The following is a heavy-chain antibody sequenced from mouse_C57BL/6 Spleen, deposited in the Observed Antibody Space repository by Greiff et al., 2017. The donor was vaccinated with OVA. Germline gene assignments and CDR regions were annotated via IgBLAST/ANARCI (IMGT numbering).Heavy chain of an antibody. V-gene: IGHV1-82*01. CDR3: ARRASYAMDY. CDR1: GYAFSSSW. CDR2: IYPGDGDT. D-gene: IGHD3-1*01. J-gene: IGHJ4*01. Sequence: QVHVKQSGPELVKPGASVKISCKASGYAFSSSWMNWVKQRPGQGLEWIGRIYPGDGDTHYNGKFKGKATLTADKSSSTAYMQLSSLTSEDSAVYFCARRASYAMDYWGQGTSVTVSS.